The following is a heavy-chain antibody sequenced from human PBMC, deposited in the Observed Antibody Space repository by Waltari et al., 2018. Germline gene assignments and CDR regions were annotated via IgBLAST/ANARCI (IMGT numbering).Heavy chain of an antibody. Sequence: QVQLVESGGGVVQPGRSLRRSCAASGFNFSSHAMHWVRQAPGKGLEWMAVISNDGSNKYYVDSVKGRFTISRDNSKNTLFLQMNSLRLEDTAVYYCARALSKGVIGYF. J-gene: IGHJ4*01. V-gene: IGHV3-30-3*01. D-gene: IGHD3-10*01. CDR2: ISNDGSNK. CDR3: ARALSKGVIGYF. CDR1: GFNFSSHA.